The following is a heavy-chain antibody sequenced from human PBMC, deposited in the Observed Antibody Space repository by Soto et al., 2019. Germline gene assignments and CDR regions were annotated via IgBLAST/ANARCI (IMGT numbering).Heavy chain of an antibody. D-gene: IGHD1-26*01. CDR1: RDTFTSYY. J-gene: IGHJ5*02. CDR2: INPHGGST. CDR3: ARSSGGNFGIIIEGTNWFAP. V-gene: IGHV1-46*01. Sequence: GASVKVSCKAPRDTFTSYYINWVRQAPGQGLEWMGVINPHGGSTAYAQKFKGRVTLTRDTSASTVYMEVSSLTSEDTAMYYCARSSGGNFGIIIEGTNWFAPWGQGTRVTAPQ.